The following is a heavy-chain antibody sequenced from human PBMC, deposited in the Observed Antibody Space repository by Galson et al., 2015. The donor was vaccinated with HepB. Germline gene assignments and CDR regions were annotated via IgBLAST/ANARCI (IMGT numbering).Heavy chain of an antibody. CDR1: GFTFTDAW. V-gene: IGHV3-15*01. CDR3: TSTGRQGNSEYDWSF. CDR2: IKSNNDYGTT. D-gene: IGHD5-12*01. Sequence: SCKASGFTFTDAWMTWVRQAPGKGLEWVGRIKSNNDYGTTEYAAPVKGRFTISRDDSKNTLFLEMSSLKTEDTGVYYCTSTGRQGNSEYDWSFWGQGALVTVSS. J-gene: IGHJ4*02.